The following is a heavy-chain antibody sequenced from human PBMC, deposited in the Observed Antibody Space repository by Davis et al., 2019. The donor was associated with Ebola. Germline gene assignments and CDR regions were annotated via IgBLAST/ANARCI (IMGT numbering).Heavy chain of an antibody. J-gene: IGHJ4*02. CDR3: TAYDSTFRKY. CDR2: ISWDGRST. D-gene: IGHD3-22*01. V-gene: IGHV3-43D*03. Sequence: GGSLRLSCAASGFTFGDYAMHWVRQAPGKGLEWVSLISWDGRSTAYADSVRGRFSISRDNSKKFLYLQMNGLRAEDTALYYCTAYDSTFRKYWGQGTLVTVSS. CDR1: GFTFGDYA.